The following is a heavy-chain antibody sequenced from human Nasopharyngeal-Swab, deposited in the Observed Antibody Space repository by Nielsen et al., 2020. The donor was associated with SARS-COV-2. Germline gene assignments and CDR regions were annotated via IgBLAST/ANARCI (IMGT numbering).Heavy chain of an antibody. CDR1: GFLFRAFA. CDR2: IGDKDHNYAT. CDR3: TTDFYFDY. V-gene: IGHV3-73*01. J-gene: IGHJ4*02. Sequence: GESLKISCAASGFLFRAFAIHWVPQASGKGPEWVGRIGDKDHNYATTYGASVQGRFTISRDDSKNTAFLQMDSLKTEDTALYYCTTDFYFDYWGQGTLVTVSS.